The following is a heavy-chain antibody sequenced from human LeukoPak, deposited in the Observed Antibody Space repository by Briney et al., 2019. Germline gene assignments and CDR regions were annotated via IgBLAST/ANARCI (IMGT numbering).Heavy chain of an antibody. CDR1: GGSISSYY. CDR3: ARGVPITMVRGVSFWFDP. CDR2: IYYSGST. V-gene: IGHV4-59*01. J-gene: IGHJ5*02. Sequence: SETLSLTCTVSGGSISSYYWSWIRQPPGKGLEWIGYIYYSGSTNYNPSLKSRVTISVDTSKNQFSLKLSSVTAADTAVYYCARGVPITMVRGVSFWFDPWGQGTLVTVSS. D-gene: IGHD3-10*01.